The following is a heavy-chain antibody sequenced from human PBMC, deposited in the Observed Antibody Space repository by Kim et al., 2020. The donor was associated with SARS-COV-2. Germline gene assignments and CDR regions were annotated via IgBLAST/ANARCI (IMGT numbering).Heavy chain of an antibody. CDR3: ARGIRWYYGSGSYYHFDY. J-gene: IGHJ4*02. Sequence: SETLSLTCAVYGGSFSGYYWSWIRQPPGKGLEWIGEINHSGSTNYNPSLKSRVTISVDTSKNQFSLKLSSVTAADTAVYYCARGIRWYYGSGSYYHFDYWGQGTLVTVSS. CDR1: GGSFSGYY. V-gene: IGHV4-34*01. D-gene: IGHD3-10*01. CDR2: INHSGST.